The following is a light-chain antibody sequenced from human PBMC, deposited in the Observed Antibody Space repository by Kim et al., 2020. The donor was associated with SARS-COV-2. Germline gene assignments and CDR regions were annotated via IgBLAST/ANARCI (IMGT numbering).Light chain of an antibody. Sequence: GQSVTISCTGTSSDVGGNNYVSWYQQHPGQAPKFMIYEVSKRPSGVPDRFSGSKSGNTASLTVSGLQAEDEADYYCSSYAGSNNWVFGGGTQLTVL. CDR3: SSYAGSNNWV. V-gene: IGLV2-8*01. J-gene: IGLJ3*02. CDR1: SSDVGGNNY. CDR2: EVS.